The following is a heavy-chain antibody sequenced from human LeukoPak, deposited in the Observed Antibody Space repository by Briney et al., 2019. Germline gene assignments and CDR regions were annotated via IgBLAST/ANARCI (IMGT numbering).Heavy chain of an antibody. CDR3: ARGRLVRYSGYDQTKAPSPYYYYMDV. J-gene: IGHJ6*03. V-gene: IGHV1-69*04. CDR1: GGTFSSYA. CDR2: IIPILGIA. Sequence: GASVKVSCKASGGTFSSYAISWVRQAPGQGLEWMGRIIPILGIANYAQKFQGRVTITADKSTSTAYMELSSLRSEDTAVYYCARGRLVRYSGYDQTKAPSPYYYYMDVWGKGTTVTVSS. D-gene: IGHD5-12*01.